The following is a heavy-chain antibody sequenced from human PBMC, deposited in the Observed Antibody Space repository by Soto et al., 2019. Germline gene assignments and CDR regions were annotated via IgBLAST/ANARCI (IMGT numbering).Heavy chain of an antibody. Sequence: SETLSLTCAVSGYSISSGYYWGRIRQPPGKGLEWIGSIYHSGSTYYNPSLKSRVTISVDTSKNQFSLKLSSVTAADTAVYYCASRDYYDSSGYYNHTPNDYWGQGTLVTVSS. J-gene: IGHJ4*02. V-gene: IGHV4-38-2*01. CDR2: IYHSGST. CDR3: ASRDYYDSSGYYNHTPNDY. CDR1: GYSISSGYY. D-gene: IGHD3-22*01.